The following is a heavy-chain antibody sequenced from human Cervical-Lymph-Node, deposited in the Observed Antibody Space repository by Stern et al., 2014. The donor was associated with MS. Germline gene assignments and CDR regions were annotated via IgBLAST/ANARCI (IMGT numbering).Heavy chain of an antibody. Sequence: QLVQSGPEVKRPGASLKISCQASGYTFTSYWIGWVRQMPGKGLEWIAIIFPGGSDIRYSPSFQGQVTISADKSSSTAYLQWNNLKASDTAIYYCARQRYFDYWGQGTLVTVSS. CDR2: IFPGGSDI. J-gene: IGHJ4*02. CDR1: GYTFTSYW. CDR3: ARQRYFDY. V-gene: IGHV5-51*01.